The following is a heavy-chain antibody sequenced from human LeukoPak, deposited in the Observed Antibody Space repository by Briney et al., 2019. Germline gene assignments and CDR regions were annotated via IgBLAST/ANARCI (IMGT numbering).Heavy chain of an antibody. Sequence: GGSLRLSCAASGFTFSSYEMNWVRQAPGKGLEWVSYISSSGSTIYYADSVKGRFTISRDNAKNSLYLQMNSLRAEDTAVYYCAKDMWWFGELSNLDFDYWGQGTLVTVSS. CDR1: GFTFSSYE. J-gene: IGHJ4*02. CDR3: AKDMWWFGELSNLDFDY. V-gene: IGHV3-48*03. D-gene: IGHD3-10*01. CDR2: ISSSGSTI.